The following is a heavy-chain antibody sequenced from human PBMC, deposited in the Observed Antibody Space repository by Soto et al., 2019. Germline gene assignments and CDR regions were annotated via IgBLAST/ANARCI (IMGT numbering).Heavy chain of an antibody. CDR2: IKQDGSEK. V-gene: IGHV3-7*01. Sequence: GGSLRLSCAASGFTFSSYWMSWVRQAPGKGLEWVANIKQDGSEKYYVDSVKGRFTISRDNAKNSLYLQMNSLRAEDTAVYYCARTPRGIVATIFNYWGQGTLVTVSS. J-gene: IGHJ4*02. CDR1: GFTFSSYW. D-gene: IGHD5-12*01. CDR3: ARTPRGIVATIFNY.